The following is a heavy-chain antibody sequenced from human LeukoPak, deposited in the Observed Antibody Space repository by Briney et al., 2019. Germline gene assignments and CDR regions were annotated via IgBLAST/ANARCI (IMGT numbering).Heavy chain of an antibody. J-gene: IGHJ4*02. Sequence: QPGGSLRLSCAASGLRFSDYAMNWVRQASGKGLEWVSHIGVGSATEYYGDSVKGRFTISRDNAKNSLYLQMNSLRAEDTAVYYCARDSDDILTATWAYWGQGTLVTVSS. V-gene: IGHV3-48*04. D-gene: IGHD3-9*01. CDR3: ARDSDDILTATWAY. CDR2: IGVGSATE. CDR1: GLRFSDYA.